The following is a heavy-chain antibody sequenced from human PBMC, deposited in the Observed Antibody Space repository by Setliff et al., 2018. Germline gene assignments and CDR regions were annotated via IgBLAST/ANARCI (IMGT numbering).Heavy chain of an antibody. V-gene: IGHV4-4*09. J-gene: IGHJ4*02. Sequence: SISSYYWTWIRQSPGKGPEWIGNIYSSGSTNYNPSLKSRVTISVDTSKNQFSLNLTSVTAADTAVYYCAREGFYCTNGVCYRPFDYWGQGTLVTVSS. CDR2: IYSSGST. D-gene: IGHD2-8*01. CDR3: AREGFYCTNGVCYRPFDY. CDR1: SISSYY.